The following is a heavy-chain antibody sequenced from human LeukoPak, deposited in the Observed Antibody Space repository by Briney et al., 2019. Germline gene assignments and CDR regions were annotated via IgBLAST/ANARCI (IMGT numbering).Heavy chain of an antibody. CDR3: AKDGVVKTSRPYYFDF. J-gene: IGHJ4*02. Sequence: GGSLRLSCAASAFTFSNYAMTWVRQAPGKGLEWVSTISGIVSSKYYADSVKGRFTISRDNSKNTLYLQMNSLRAEDTAVYYCAKDGVVKTSRPYYFDFWGQGTLVTVSS. V-gene: IGHV3-23*01. CDR2: ISGIVSSK. D-gene: IGHD2-15*01. CDR1: AFTFSNYA.